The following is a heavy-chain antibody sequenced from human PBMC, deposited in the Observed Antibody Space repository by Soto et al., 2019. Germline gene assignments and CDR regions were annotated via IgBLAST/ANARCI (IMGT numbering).Heavy chain of an antibody. Sequence: QITLKESGPTLVKPTQTLTLTCTFSGFSFSTTGVGVGWIRQPPGKALEWLALIYWDDDKRYSPSLKSRLTTTKGTSNTQVVLTMTNMDPVDTATYYCAHRQAQGIGLAGTFDSWGQGTLVTVSS. CDR1: GFSFSTTGVG. J-gene: IGHJ4*02. D-gene: IGHD6-19*01. CDR3: AHRQAQGIGLAGTFDS. V-gene: IGHV2-5*02. CDR2: IYWDDDK.